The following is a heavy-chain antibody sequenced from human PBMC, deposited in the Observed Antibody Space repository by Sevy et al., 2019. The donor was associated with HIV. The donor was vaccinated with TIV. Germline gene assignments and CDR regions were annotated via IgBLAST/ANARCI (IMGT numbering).Heavy chain of an antibody. CDR3: AKNIWTGYYVPHGY. J-gene: IGHJ4*02. D-gene: IGHD3-9*01. CDR1: GFSFRNYG. V-gene: IGHV3-30*02. CDR2: ISNDASNK. Sequence: GGSLRLSCAASGFSFRNYGMHWVRQAPGKGLEWVAFISNDASNKYYADSVKGRFTISRDNSQNTLYLQVNNVRADDTAVFYCAKNIWTGYYVPHGYWGQGTLVTVSS.